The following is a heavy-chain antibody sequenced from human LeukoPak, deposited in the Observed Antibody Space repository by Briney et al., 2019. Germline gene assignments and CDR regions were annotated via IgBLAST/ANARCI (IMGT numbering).Heavy chain of an antibody. CDR1: GFTFSSYN. D-gene: IGHD3-10*01. CDR3: ARSGGPGAYYFDY. CDR2: ISSSGSYI. V-gene: IGHV3-21*01. Sequence: GGSLRLSCAASGFTFSSYNINWVRQAPGKGLEWVSSISSSGSYIYYIDSVMGRFTISRDNAKNSLYLQMNSLRAEDTAVYYCARSGGPGAYYFDYWGQGTLVTVSS. J-gene: IGHJ4*02.